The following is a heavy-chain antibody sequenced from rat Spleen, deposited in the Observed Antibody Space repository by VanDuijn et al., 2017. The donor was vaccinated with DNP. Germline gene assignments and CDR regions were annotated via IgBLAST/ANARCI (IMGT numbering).Heavy chain of an antibody. J-gene: IGHJ3*01. CDR2: ISSGGST. CDR3: ARDNIGTTWFAY. D-gene: IGHD1-5*01. CDR1: GFSLTSYG. V-gene: IGHV2S12*01. Sequence: QVQLKESGPGLVQPSQTLSLTCTVSGFSLTSYGVSWVRKPPGKGLEWIAAISSGGSTYYNSALKSRLSISRDTSKSQVLLKMNSLQTEDTAMYFCARDNIGTTWFAYWGQGTLVTVSS.